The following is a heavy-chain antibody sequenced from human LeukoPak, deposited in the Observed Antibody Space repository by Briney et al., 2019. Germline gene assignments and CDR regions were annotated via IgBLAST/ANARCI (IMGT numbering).Heavy chain of an antibody. Sequence: ASVKVSCKASGYTFTSYDINWVRQATGQGLEWMGWINAGNGNTKYSQKFQGRVTITRDTSASTAYMELSSLRSEDTAVYYCARERGTLWFGELDDYWGQGTLVTVSS. CDR2: INAGNGNT. CDR3: ARERGTLWFGELDDY. D-gene: IGHD3-10*01. J-gene: IGHJ4*02. CDR1: GYTFTSYD. V-gene: IGHV1-3*01.